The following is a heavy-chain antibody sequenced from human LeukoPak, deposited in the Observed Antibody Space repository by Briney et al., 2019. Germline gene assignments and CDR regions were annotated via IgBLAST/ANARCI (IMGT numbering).Heavy chain of an antibody. J-gene: IGHJ4*02. D-gene: IGHD6-6*01. CDR1: GGSFSGYY. CDR2: INHSGST. CDR3: ARESHSSSYLFDY. V-gene: IGHV4-34*01. Sequence: PSETLSLTCAVYGGSFSGYYWSWIRQPPGKGLEWIGEINHSGSTNYNPSLKSRVTISVDTSKNQFSLKLSSVTAADTAVYYCARESHSSSYLFDYWGQGTLVTVSS.